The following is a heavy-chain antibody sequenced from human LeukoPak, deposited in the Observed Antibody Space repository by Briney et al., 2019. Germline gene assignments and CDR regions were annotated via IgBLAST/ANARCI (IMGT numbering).Heavy chain of an antibody. CDR2: IIPLFGAP. CDR1: GGTFGSYA. V-gene: IGHV1-69*13. Sequence: ASVKVSCKPSGGTFGSYAISWVRQAPGQGLEWVGGIIPLFGAPLYAQKFQGRVTITADERTSTVYMALRSTRSDATAVYYCARDEEKAAGSLWGQGTPVIVSS. D-gene: IGHD6-13*01. J-gene: IGHJ4*02. CDR3: ARDEEKAAGSL.